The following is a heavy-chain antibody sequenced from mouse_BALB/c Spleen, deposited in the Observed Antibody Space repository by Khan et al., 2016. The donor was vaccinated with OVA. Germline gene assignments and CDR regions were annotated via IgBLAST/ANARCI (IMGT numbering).Heavy chain of an antibody. V-gene: IGHV2-3*01. Sequence: QVQLKESGPGLVAPSQSLSITCTVSGFSLTSYGVNWVRQPPGKGLEWLGVMWGDGSTNYHSTLMSRLSISKDNSQSQVFLKLSSLQTDDTATYYCAKWGTANYYAMDYWGQGTSVTVSS. J-gene: IGHJ4*01. CDR1: GFSLTSYG. CDR2: MWGDGST. D-gene: IGHD1-2*01. CDR3: AKWGTANYYAMDY.